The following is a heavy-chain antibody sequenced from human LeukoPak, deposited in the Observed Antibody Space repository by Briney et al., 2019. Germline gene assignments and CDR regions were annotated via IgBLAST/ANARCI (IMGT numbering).Heavy chain of an antibody. CDR3: AIRGSSSPPLY. CDR2: IYPGDSDT. D-gene: IGHD6-13*01. V-gene: IGHV5-51*01. CDR1: GYIFTSYL. Sequence: GESLKISCKCSGYIFTSYLIGWVRQIAGKGLEWMGIIYPGDSDTRYSPSFQGQVTISADKSISTAYLQWSSLKASDTAMYYCAIRGSSSPPLYWGQGTLVTVSS. J-gene: IGHJ4*02.